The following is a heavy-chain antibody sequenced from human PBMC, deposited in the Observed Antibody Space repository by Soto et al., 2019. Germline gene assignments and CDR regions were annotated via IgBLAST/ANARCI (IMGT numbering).Heavy chain of an antibody. J-gene: IGHJ1*01. CDR2: ITISSSYI. CDR1: GFTFSSYS. CDR3: ARGPSALWMPDQYFQH. Sequence: GGSLRLSCAASGFTFSSYSMNWVRQAPGKGLEWVSFITISSSYIYYADSVKGRFTISRDNAKNSLYLQMNSLRVEDTAVYYCARGPSALWMPDQYFQHWGQGTLVAVSS. D-gene: IGHD3-10*01. V-gene: IGHV3-21*05.